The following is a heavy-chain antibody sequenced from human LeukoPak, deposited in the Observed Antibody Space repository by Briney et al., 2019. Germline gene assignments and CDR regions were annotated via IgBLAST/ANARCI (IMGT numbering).Heavy chain of an antibody. CDR2: INHSGST. CDR3: ARSYPIFGVVTPYPFFDY. CDR1: GGSFSGYY. V-gene: IGHV4-34*01. J-gene: IGHJ4*02. Sequence: RSSETLSLTCAVYGGSFSGYYWSWIRQPPGKGLEWIGEINHSGSTNYNPSLKSRVTISVDTSKNQFSLKLSSVTAADTAVYYCARSYPIFGVVTPYPFFDYWGQGTLVTVSS. D-gene: IGHD3-3*01.